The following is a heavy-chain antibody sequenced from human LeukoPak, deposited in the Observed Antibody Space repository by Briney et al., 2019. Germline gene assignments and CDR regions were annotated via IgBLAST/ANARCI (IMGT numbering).Heavy chain of an antibody. V-gene: IGHV1-8*01. J-gene: IGHJ6*03. D-gene: IGHD2-2*01. Sequence: ASVKVSCKASGYTFTSYDINWVRQATGQGLEWMGWMNPNSGNTGYAQKFQGRVTMTRNTSISTAYMELSSLRSEDTAVYYCARGHCSSTSCYYYYYMDVWGKGTTVTISS. CDR1: GYTFTSYD. CDR2: MNPNSGNT. CDR3: ARGHCSSTSCYYYYYMDV.